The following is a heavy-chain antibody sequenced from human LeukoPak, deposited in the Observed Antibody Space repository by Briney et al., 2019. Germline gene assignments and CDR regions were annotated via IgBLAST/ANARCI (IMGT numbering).Heavy chain of an antibody. V-gene: IGHV3-30*04. Sequence: GGSLRLSCAASGFTFSSYAMHWVRQAPGKGLEWVAVISYDGSNKYYADSVKGRFTISRDNAKNPLYLQMNSLGAGDTAVYYCARPVDNYYYYYYMDVWGKGTTVTVSS. CDR3: ARPVDNYYYYYYMDV. CDR2: ISYDGSNK. J-gene: IGHJ6*03. D-gene: IGHD3-9*01. CDR1: GFTFSSYA.